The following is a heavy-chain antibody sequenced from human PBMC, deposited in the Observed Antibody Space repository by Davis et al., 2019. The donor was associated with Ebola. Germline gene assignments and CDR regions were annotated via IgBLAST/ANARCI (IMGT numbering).Heavy chain of an antibody. Sequence: GESLKISCAASGFTFSDYYMSWIRQAPGKGLEWVSYISSSGSTIYYADSVKGRFTISMDNAKNSLYLQMNSLRAGDTAVYYCARTHSSGYRNWYFDLWGRGTLVTVSS. CDR1: GFTFSDYY. J-gene: IGHJ2*01. D-gene: IGHD3-22*01. CDR3: ARTHSSGYRNWYFDL. V-gene: IGHV3-11*04. CDR2: ISSSGSTI.